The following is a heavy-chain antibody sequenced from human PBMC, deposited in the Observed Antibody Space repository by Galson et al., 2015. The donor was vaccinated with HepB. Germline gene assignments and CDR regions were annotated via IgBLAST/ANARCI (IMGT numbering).Heavy chain of an antibody. Sequence: SLRLSCAASGFSVSDSFMSWVRRAPGKGLEWVSIIYSGDRTFYTDSVKGRFSISRDNSRNTMYLQMNSLKGDYTAVYYCARGTRGHDCWGQRTLVTVSP. CDR1: GFSVSDSF. V-gene: IGHV3-53*01. CDR3: ARGTRGHDC. CDR2: IYSGDRT. J-gene: IGHJ4*02. D-gene: IGHD2-21*01.